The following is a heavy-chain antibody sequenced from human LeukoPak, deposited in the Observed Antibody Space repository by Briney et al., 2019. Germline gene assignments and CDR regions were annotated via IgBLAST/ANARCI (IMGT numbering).Heavy chain of an antibody. D-gene: IGHD6-6*01. J-gene: IGHJ4*02. Sequence: GGSLRLSCAASGFTFSTYWMNWFRQTPGKGLEWVAKIRGDGGKKDHVVSVKGRFTISRDNAKNSLYLQMNSLRVEDTAIYYCARGGAARPDFWGQGTLVTVSS. CDR3: ARGGAARPDF. CDR1: GFTFSTYW. CDR2: IRGDGGKK. V-gene: IGHV3-7*01.